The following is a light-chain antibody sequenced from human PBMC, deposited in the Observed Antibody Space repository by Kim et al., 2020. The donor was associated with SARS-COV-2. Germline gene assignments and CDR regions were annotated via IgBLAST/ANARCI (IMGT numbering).Light chain of an antibody. V-gene: IGKV1-5*03. CDR2: RAS. CDR3: QQYKSLMYT. Sequence: DIQMTQSPSTLSASVGDRVTITCRASQNIDTWLAWDQQKPGKAPKVLIYRASSLQSGVPSRFSGSGSGTEFALTITSLQPDDFATYYCQQYKSLMYTFGQGTKL. CDR1: QNIDTW. J-gene: IGKJ2*01.